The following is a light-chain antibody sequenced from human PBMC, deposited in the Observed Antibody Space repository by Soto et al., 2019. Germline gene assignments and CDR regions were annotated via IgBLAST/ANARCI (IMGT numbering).Light chain of an antibody. V-gene: IGLV4-69*01. J-gene: IGLJ3*02. Sequence: QSVLTQPPSASASLGDSVKLTCSLSSDHIGYAIAWNQQQPQKGPRNFMMVDNRGSHTKGDGIPDRFSGSSSGAERYLTIFSLQSEDEADYYCQTGGIGAWVFGGGTKVTVL. CDR3: QTGGIGAWV. CDR1: SDHIGYA. CDR2: VDNRGSH.